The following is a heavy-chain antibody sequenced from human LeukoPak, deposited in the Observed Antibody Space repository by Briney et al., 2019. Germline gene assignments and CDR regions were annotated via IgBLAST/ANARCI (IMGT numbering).Heavy chain of an antibody. CDR2: TNPNGGGT. Sequence: ASVKVSCKASGYTFTAYYIHWVRQAPGQGLEWMGCTNPNGGGTNYAQKFQGRVAMTRDTASNTAYMELNRLRSDDTADYYCARGRPSTGSWYFYWGQGTLVTVSS. D-gene: IGHD1-1*01. V-gene: IGHV1-2*02. CDR1: GYTFTAYY. CDR3: ARGRPSTGSWYFY. J-gene: IGHJ4*02.